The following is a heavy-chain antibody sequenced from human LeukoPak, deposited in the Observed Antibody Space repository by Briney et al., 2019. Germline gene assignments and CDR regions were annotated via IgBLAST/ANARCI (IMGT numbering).Heavy chain of an antibody. CDR3: VNGDQSSWYRTLLY. CDR2: IYENGGTT. J-gene: IGHJ4*02. V-gene: IGHV3-64D*06. Sequence: PGGSLRLSCVGSGFTFRSHAMSWVRQAPEKGLEFVSGIYENGGTTYYADSVKGRFTISRDNSKNTLYLQMSSLRAEDTAMYYCVNGDQSSWYRTLLYWGQGTLVTVSS. CDR1: GFTFRSHA. D-gene: IGHD6-13*01.